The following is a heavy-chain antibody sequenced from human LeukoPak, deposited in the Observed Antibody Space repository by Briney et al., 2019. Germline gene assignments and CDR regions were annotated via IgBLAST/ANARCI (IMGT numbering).Heavy chain of an antibody. CDR1: GYTFTGYY. D-gene: IGHD3-10*01. V-gene: IGHV1-2*02. CDR3: ARTPRYYFGSGSYLDY. J-gene: IGHJ4*02. CDR2: MNPNSGGT. Sequence: ASVKVSCKASGYTFTGYYMHWVRQAPGQGLEWMGWMNPNSGGTNYAQKFQGRVTMTRDTSISTAYMELSRLRSDDTAVYYCARTPRYYFGSGSYLDYWGQGSPATVSS.